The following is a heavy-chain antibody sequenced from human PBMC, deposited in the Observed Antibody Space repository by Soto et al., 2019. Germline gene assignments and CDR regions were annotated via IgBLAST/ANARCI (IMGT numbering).Heavy chain of an antibody. J-gene: IGHJ4*02. Sequence: QVQLVESGGGVVQPGRSLRLSCAASGFTFSSYAMHWVRQAPGKGLEWVAVISYDGSNKYYADSVKGRFTISRDNSKNTLYLQMNSLRAEDTAVYYCARVGYSYGPNSDFDYWGQGTLVTVSS. CDR2: ISYDGSNK. CDR3: ARVGYSYGPNSDFDY. V-gene: IGHV3-30-3*01. CDR1: GFTFSSYA. D-gene: IGHD5-18*01.